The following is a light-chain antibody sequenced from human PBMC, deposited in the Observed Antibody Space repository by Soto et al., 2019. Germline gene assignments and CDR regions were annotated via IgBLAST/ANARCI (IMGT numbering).Light chain of an antibody. Sequence: QAVVTQPASVSGSPGQSITISCTGTSNDVGIYNYVSWYQQHPGKAPKLIIYEVTNRPSGVSDRFSGSKSDNTASLTISGLQAEDEADYYCSSYTISSTWVFGGGTKLTVL. CDR2: EVT. V-gene: IGLV2-14*01. CDR3: SSYTISSTWV. CDR1: SNDVGIYNY. J-gene: IGLJ3*02.